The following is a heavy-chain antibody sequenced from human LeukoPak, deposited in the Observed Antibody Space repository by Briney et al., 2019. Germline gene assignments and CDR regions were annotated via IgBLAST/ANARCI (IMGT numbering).Heavy chain of an antibody. CDR1: GYTFTGYY. V-gene: IGHV1-2*02. D-gene: IGHD1-26*01. CDR2: VNPNSGGT. Sequence: ASVKVSCKASGYTFTGYYMHWVRQAPGQGLEWMGWVNPNSGGTNYAQKFQGRVTMTRDTSISTAYMELSRLRSDDTAVYYCARDWGGSYYVFDYWGQGTLVTVSS. J-gene: IGHJ4*02. CDR3: ARDWGGSYYVFDY.